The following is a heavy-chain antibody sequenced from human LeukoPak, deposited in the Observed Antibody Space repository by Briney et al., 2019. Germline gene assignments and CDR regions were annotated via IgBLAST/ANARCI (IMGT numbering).Heavy chain of an antibody. CDR1: GFTFSNYS. CDR3: ARGTNWFFDY. CDR2: ISSGSSYI. V-gene: IGHV3-21*01. J-gene: IGHJ4*02. Sequence: GGPLRLSCAASGFTFSNYSINWVRQAPGKGLEWVSSISSGSSYIYYADSVEGRFTISRDNAKNSLYLQMNSLRAEDTAVYYCARGTNWFFDYWGQGTLVTVSS. D-gene: IGHD2-2*01.